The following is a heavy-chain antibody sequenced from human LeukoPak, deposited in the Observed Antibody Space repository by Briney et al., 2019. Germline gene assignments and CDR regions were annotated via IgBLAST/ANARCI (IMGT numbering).Heavy chain of an antibody. CDR1: GGSISSYY. J-gene: IGHJ3*02. D-gene: IGHD3-22*01. Sequence: PSETLSLTCTVSGGSISSYYWSWIRQPPGKGLEWIGYIYYSGSTNYNPSLKSRVIISVDTSKNQFSLKLSSVTAADTAVYYCARAYYYDSSGYKNAFDIWGQGTMVTVSS. V-gene: IGHV4-59*01. CDR2: IYYSGST. CDR3: ARAYYYDSSGYKNAFDI.